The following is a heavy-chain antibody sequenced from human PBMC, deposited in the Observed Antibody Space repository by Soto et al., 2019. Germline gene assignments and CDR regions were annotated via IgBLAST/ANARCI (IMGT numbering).Heavy chain of an antibody. CDR3: ARGPRPLVGATTFGWFDP. CDR2: INAGNGNT. J-gene: IGHJ5*02. V-gene: IGHV1-3*01. D-gene: IGHD1-26*01. CDR1: GYTFTSYA. Sequence: GALVKVSCKASGYTFTSYAMHWVRQAPGQRLEWMGWINAGNGNTKYSQKFQGRVTMTRDTSASTAYMELSSLRSEDTAVYYCARGPRPLVGATTFGWFDPWGQGTLVTVSS.